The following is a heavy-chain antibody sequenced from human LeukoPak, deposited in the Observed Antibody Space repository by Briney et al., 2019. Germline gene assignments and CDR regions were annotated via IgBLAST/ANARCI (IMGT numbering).Heavy chain of an antibody. J-gene: IGHJ4*02. Sequence: GASVKVSFTFSVYTLTELSMHRVRQAPGKGLEWMGGFDPEDGETIYAQKFQGRVTMTEDTSTDTAYMELSSLRSEDTAVYYCATGGKPVDYWGQGTLVTVSS. D-gene: IGHD1-14*01. CDR1: VYTLTELS. V-gene: IGHV1-24*01. CDR3: ATGGKPVDY. CDR2: FDPEDGET.